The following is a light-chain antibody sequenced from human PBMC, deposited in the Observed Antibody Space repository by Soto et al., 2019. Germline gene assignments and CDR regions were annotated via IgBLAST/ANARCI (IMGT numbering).Light chain of an antibody. CDR2: GAS. V-gene: IGKV3-20*01. CDR1: PSVSNSY. Sequence: EIVLTQSPGTLSLSPGERATLSCGPSPSVSNSYLAWYQQKPGQAPRLLIYGASSRATAIPDRFSGSGSGTDFTLTISRLEPEDFAVYYCQHYGSSPFTFGPGTKVDIK. CDR3: QHYGSSPFT. J-gene: IGKJ3*01.